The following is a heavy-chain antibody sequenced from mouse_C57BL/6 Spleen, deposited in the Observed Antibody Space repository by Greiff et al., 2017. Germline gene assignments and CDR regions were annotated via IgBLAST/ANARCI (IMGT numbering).Heavy chain of an antibody. CDR3: ARCWYFDV. V-gene: IGHV1-50*01. CDR1: GYTFTSYW. J-gene: IGHJ1*03. Sequence: VQLQQPGAELVKPGASVKLSCKASGYTFTSYWMQWVKQRPGQGLEWIGEIDPSDSYTNYNQKFKGKATLTVDTSSSTAYMQLSSLTSEDSAVXYCARCWYFDVWGTGTTVTVSS. CDR2: IDPSDSYT.